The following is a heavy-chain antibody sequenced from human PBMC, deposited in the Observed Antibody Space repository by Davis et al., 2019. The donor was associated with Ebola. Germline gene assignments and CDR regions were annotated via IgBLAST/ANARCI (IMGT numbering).Heavy chain of an antibody. CDR3: ARGRNKWLRSSDY. V-gene: IGHV3-48*03. CDR2: ISSSGSTI. J-gene: IGHJ4*02. D-gene: IGHD5-12*01. Sequence: GESLKISCAASGFTFSTYEMNWVRQAPGKGLEWVSYISSSGSTIYYADSVKGRFTISRDNAKNSLYLQMNSLRSEDTAVYYCARGRNKWLRSSDYWGQGTLVTVSS. CDR1: GFTFSTYE.